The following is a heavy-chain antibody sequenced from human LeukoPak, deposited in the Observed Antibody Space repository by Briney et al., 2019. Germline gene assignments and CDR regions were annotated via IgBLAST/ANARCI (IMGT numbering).Heavy chain of an antibody. CDR3: ARDPVDYYGSGSPDDAFDI. V-gene: IGHV4-39*02. CDR2: IYYSGST. Sequence: SETLSLTCTVSGGSISSSSYYWGWIRQPPGKGLEWIGSIYYSGSTYYNPSLKSRVTISVDTSKNQFSLKLSSVTAADTAVYYCARDPVDYYGSGSPDDAFDIWGQGTMVTVSS. J-gene: IGHJ3*02. D-gene: IGHD3-10*01. CDR1: GGSISSSSYY.